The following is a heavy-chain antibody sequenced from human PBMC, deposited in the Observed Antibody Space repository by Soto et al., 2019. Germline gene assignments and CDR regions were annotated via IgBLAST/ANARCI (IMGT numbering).Heavy chain of an antibody. V-gene: IGHV3-48*03. D-gene: IGHD3-10*01. Sequence: GGSLRLSCAASGFTFSSYEMNWVRQAPGKGLEWVSYISSSGSTIYYADSVKGRFTISRDNAKNSLYLQMNTLRPNATAVYYCATNAGGPAYYYYYGMDVWGQGTTVTVSS. CDR2: ISSSGSTI. CDR1: GFTFSSYE. CDR3: ATNAGGPAYYYYYGMDV. J-gene: IGHJ6*02.